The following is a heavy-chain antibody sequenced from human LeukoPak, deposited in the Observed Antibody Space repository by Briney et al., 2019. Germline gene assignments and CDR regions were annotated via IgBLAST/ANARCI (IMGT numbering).Heavy chain of an antibody. Sequence: GGSLRLSCAASGFTFSSYSMNWVRQAPGKGLEWVSYISSSSSTIYYADSVKGRFTISRDNAKNSLYLQMNSLRAEDTAVYYCAKEGSSSESSFDYWGQGTLVTVSS. J-gene: IGHJ4*02. CDR1: GFTFSSYS. CDR2: ISSSSSTI. CDR3: AKEGSSSESSFDY. V-gene: IGHV3-48*01. D-gene: IGHD6-6*01.